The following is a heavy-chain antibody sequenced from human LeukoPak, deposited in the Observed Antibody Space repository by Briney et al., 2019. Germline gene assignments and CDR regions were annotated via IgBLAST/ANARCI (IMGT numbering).Heavy chain of an antibody. V-gene: IGHV3-30*04. D-gene: IGHD3-22*01. CDR2: ISYVGSKR. J-gene: IGHJ4*02. CDR1: GFTFSDYT. CDR3: ARSTYYYDSSGYYRGDYFDS. Sequence: GGSLRLSCAASGFTFSDYTMHWVRQAPGKGLEWVAVISYVGSKRYYADSVKGRFPISRDTSKNTLYLHLNSLRPEDTAVYYCARSTYYYDSSGYYRGDYFDSWGQGTLVTVSS.